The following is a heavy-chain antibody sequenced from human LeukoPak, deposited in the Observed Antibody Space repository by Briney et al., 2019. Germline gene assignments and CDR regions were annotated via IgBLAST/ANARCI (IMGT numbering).Heavy chain of an antibody. CDR1: GYTFTGYY. CDR2: INPNSGGT. V-gene: IGHV1-2*02. D-gene: IGHD1-1*01. CDR3: ARLNWNDDGYDWFDP. J-gene: IGHJ5*02. Sequence: GASVKVSCKASGYTFTGYYMHWVRQAPGQGLEWMGWINPNSGGTNYAQKFQGRVTMTRDTSISTAYMELSRLRSDDTAAYYCARLNWNDDGYDWFDPWGQGTLVTVSS.